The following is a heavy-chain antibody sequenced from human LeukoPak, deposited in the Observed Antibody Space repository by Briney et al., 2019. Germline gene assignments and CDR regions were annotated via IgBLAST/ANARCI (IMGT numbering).Heavy chain of an antibody. CDR2: IYYSGST. J-gene: IGHJ4*02. D-gene: IGHD5-12*01. CDR3: ASRDIVAPMADY. CDR1: GGSISSSSYY. V-gene: IGHV4-39*01. Sequence: SETLSLTCTVSGGSISSSSYYWGWIRQPPGKGLEWIGSIYYSGSTYYNPSLKSRVTISVDTSKSQFSLKLSSVTAADTAVYYCASRDIVAPMADYWGQGTLVTVSS.